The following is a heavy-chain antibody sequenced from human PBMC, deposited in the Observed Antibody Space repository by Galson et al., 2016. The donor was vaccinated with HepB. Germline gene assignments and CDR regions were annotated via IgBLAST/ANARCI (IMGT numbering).Heavy chain of an antibody. CDR3: ARAVMLGRGIDV. J-gene: IGHJ6*02. CDR2: TFYRSTWEN. V-gene: IGHV6-1*01. CDR1: GDSVYNNGAA. Sequence: CAISGDSVYNNGAAWVWIRQSPSRGLEWLGRTFYRSTWENHYAGSVKNRITISPDTSRNQSSLHLNSVTPEDTAVYYCARAVMLGRGIDVWGQGTTVTVSS. D-gene: IGHD3-10*01.